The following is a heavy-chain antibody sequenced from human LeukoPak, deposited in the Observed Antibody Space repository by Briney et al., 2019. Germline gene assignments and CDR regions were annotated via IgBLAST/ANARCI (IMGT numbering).Heavy chain of an antibody. CDR2: IYHSGST. CDR3: ARASFRFLEWYPYYFDY. Sequence: SETLSLTCTVSGGSISSGGYYWSWIRQSPGKGLEWIGYIYHSGSTYYNPSLKSRVTISVDRSKNQFSLKLSSVTAADTAVYYCARASFRFLEWYPYYFDYWGQGTLVTVSS. CDR1: GGSISSGGYY. D-gene: IGHD3-3*01. J-gene: IGHJ4*02. V-gene: IGHV4-30-2*06.